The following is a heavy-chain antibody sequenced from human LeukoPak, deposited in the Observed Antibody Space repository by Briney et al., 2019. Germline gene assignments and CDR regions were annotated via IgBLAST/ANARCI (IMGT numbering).Heavy chain of an antibody. J-gene: IGHJ4*02. CDR2: IWYDGSNK. CDR1: GFTFSNYG. CDR3: AHIPQFVSGY. D-gene: IGHD2-15*01. Sequence: PGMSLRLSCAASGFTFSNYGMHWVRQAPGKGLEWVAVIWYDGSNKYYADSVKGRFTISRDNSKNTLYLQMNSLRAEDTAVYYCAHIPQFVSGYWGQGTLVTVSS. V-gene: IGHV3-33*01.